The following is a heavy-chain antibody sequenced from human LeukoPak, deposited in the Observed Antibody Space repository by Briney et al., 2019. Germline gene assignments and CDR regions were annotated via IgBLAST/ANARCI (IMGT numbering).Heavy chain of an antibody. J-gene: IGHJ3*02. Sequence: SETPSLTCTVSGGSISSYYWSWIRQPAGKGLEWIGRIYTSGSTNYNPSLKSRVTMSVDTSKNQFSLKLSSVTAADTAVYYCARDLVSSGLVEVRAFDIWGQGTMVTVSS. V-gene: IGHV4-4*07. CDR1: GGSISSYY. CDR2: IYTSGST. CDR3: ARDLVSSGLVEVRAFDI. D-gene: IGHD3-22*01.